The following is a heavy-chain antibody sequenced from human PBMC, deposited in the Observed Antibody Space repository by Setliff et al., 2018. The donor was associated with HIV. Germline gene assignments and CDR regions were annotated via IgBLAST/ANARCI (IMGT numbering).Heavy chain of an antibody. CDR3: AKDIRGGGGAFDI. CDR2: ISWNSGSI. V-gene: IGHV3-9*01. D-gene: IGHD3-10*01. CDR1: GFTFDDYA. J-gene: IGHJ3*02. Sequence: GGSLRLSCAASGFTFDDYAMHWVRQAPGKGLEGVSGISWNSGSIGYADSVKGRFTISRDNAKNSLYLQMNSLRAEDTALYYCAKDIRGGGGAFDIWGQGTMVTVSS.